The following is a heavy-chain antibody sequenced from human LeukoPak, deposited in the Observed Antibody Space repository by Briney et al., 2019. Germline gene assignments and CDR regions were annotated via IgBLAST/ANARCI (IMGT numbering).Heavy chain of an antibody. V-gene: IGHV3-21*01. CDR3: ARDRVTGTPNFDY. CDR1: GFTFSSYS. D-gene: IGHD1/OR15-1a*01. J-gene: IGHJ4*02. CDR2: ISSSNSYI. Sequence: PGGSLILSCATSGFTFSSYSMNWVRQAPGKGLEWVSSISSSNSYIYYADSVKGRFTISRDNAKNSLFLQMNSLRAEDTALYYCARDRVTGTPNFDYWGQGTLVTVSS.